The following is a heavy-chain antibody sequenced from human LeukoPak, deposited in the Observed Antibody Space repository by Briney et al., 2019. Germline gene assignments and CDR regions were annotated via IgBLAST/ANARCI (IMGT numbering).Heavy chain of an antibody. CDR2: INPNSGGT. D-gene: IGHD2-2*02. J-gene: IGHJ3*02. CDR1: GYTFTGYY. V-gene: IGHV1-2*02. Sequence: ASVTVSCKASGYTFTGYYMHWVRQAPGQGVEGMGWINPNSGGTNYAQKFQGRVTMTRDTSISTAYMELSRLRSDDTAVYYCARDIGRYCSSTSCYTTVAFDIWGQGTMVTVSS. CDR3: ARDIGRYCSSTSCYTTVAFDI.